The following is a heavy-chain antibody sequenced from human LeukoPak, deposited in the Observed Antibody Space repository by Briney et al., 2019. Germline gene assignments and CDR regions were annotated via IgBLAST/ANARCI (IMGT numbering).Heavy chain of an antibody. CDR2: ISDSGGST. J-gene: IGHJ4*02. D-gene: IGHD4-23*01. V-gene: IGHV3-23*01. CDR3: AKGAGGYLDY. CDR1: GFTFSSYW. Sequence: GSLRLSCAASGFTFSSYWMHWVRQGPGKGLVWVSTISDSGGSTYYADSVKGRFTISRDNSKNTLFLQMNSLRAEDTAVYYCAKGAGGYLDYWGQGSLVTVSS.